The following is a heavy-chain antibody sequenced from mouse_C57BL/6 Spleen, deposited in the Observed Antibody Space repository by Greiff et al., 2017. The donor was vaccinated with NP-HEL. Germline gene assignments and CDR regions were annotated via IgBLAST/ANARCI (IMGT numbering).Heavy chain of an antibody. CDR3: AIYYYGSSPHFDD. J-gene: IGHJ2*01. Sequence: QVQLQQPGAELVKPGASVKMSCKASGYTFTSYWITWVKQRPGQGLEWIGDIYPGSGSTNYNEKFKSKATLTVDTSSSTAYMQLSSLTSEDSAVYYCAIYYYGSSPHFDDWGKGTTLTVSS. CDR2: IYPGSGST. V-gene: IGHV1-55*01. CDR1: GYTFTSYW. D-gene: IGHD1-1*01.